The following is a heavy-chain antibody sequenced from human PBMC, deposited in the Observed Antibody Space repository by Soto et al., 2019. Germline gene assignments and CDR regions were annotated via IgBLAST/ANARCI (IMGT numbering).Heavy chain of an antibody. V-gene: IGHV1-2*02. CDR3: ARNQIAAAGKSGWRPTAGSGMDV. Sequence: ASVKVSCKASGYTFTGYYMHWVRQAPGQGLEWMGWINPNSGGTNYAQKFQGRVTTTRDTSISTAYMYLSRLRSDDTAVYYCARNQIAAAGKSGWRPTAGSGMDVWGQGTTVTVSS. J-gene: IGHJ6*02. CDR2: INPNSGGT. D-gene: IGHD6-13*01. CDR1: GYTFTGYY.